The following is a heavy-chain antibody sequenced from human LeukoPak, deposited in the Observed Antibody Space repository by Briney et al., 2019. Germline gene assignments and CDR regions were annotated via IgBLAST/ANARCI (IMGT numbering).Heavy chain of an antibody. CDR2: ISYDGSNK. CDR1: GFTFSSYA. V-gene: IGHV3-30-3*01. D-gene: IGHD1-1*01. Sequence: GGSLRLSCAASGFTFSSYAMHWVRQAPGKGLEWVAVISYDGSNKYYADSVKGRFTISRDNSKNTLYLQMNSLRAEDTAVYYCARDPNRGTTYPADYMDVWGKGTTVTVSS. J-gene: IGHJ6*03. CDR3: ARDPNRGTTYPADYMDV.